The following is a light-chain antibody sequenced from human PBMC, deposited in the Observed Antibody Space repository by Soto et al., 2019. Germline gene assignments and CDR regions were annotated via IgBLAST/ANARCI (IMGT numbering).Light chain of an antibody. CDR3: QQTDA. V-gene: IGKV3-20*01. CDR2: VAS. CDR1: QRVSTTY. J-gene: IGKJ5*01. Sequence: EIGLPQSPCTLSWSPVERATLSARASQRVSTTYLAWYQQKPGXXPRLLIYVASSRATGIPDRFSGSGSGTDFTLTISSLEPEDFGVYYCQQTDAFGQGTRLEIK.